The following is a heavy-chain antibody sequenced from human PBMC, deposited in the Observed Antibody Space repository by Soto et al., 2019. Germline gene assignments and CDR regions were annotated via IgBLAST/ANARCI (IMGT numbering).Heavy chain of an antibody. J-gene: IGHJ4*02. Sequence: GASVKVSCKASGYTFIRXGITWVRQAPGQGLEWMGGIIPIFGTANYAQKFQGRVTITADESTSTAYMELSSLRSEDTAVYYCARGPLVVLNYFESWGQGTLVTVSS. V-gene: IGHV1-69*13. CDR3: ARGPLVVLNYFES. CDR1: GYTFIRXG. CDR2: IIPIFGTA.